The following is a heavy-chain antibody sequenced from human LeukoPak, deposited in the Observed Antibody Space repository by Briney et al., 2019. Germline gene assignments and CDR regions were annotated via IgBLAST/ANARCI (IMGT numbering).Heavy chain of an antibody. Sequence: SETLSLTCTVSGGSISSYYWSWIRQPPGKGLEWIGYIYYSGSTNYNPSLKSRVTISVDTSKNQFSLKLSSVTAADTAVYFCARFPNQWLPLSYFDYWGQGTLVTVSS. V-gene: IGHV4-59*08. CDR1: GGSISSYY. CDR3: ARFPNQWLPLSYFDY. CDR2: IYYSGST. D-gene: IGHD6-19*01. J-gene: IGHJ4*02.